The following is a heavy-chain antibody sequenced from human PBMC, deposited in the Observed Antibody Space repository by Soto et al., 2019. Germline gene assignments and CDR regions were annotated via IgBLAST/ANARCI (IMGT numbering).Heavy chain of an antibody. V-gene: IGHV3-11*06. Sequence: GGSLTLSCAASGFTFSDYYMSWIRQAPGKGLERVSYISSSISYTNYADSVNGRFTISIDNFKNSLYLQMNSLRAEDTAVYYCARYIYGYVDYWGQGTLVTVYS. CDR2: ISSSISYT. D-gene: IGHD5-18*01. CDR1: GFTFSDYY. CDR3: ARYIYGYVDY. J-gene: IGHJ4*02.